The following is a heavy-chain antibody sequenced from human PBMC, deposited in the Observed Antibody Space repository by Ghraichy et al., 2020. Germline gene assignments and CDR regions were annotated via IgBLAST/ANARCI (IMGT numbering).Heavy chain of an antibody. CDR1: GFSLSNARMG. CDR3: ARIPRTTYWFDP. CDR2: IFSNDEK. V-gene: IGHV2-26*01. D-gene: IGHD1-7*01. J-gene: IGHJ5*02. Sequence: SGPTLVKPTETLTLTCTVSGFSLSNARMGVSWIRQPPGKALEWLAHIFSNDEKSYSTSLKSRLIISKDTSKSQVVLTMTNMDPVDTATYYCARIPRTTYWFDPWGQGTLVTVSS.